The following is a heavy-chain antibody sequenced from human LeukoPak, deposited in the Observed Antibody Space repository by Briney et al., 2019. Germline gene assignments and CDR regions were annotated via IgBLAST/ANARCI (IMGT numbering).Heavy chain of an antibody. CDR3: ARDPHIFGTYY. Sequence: GSLRLSCAASGFTFSDYYMSWIRQPPGKGLEWIGEINHSGSTNYNPSLKSRVTISVDTSKNQFSLKLSSVTAADTAVYYCARDPHIFGTYYWGQGTLVTVSS. J-gene: IGHJ4*02. CDR1: GFTFSDYY. CDR2: INHSGST. V-gene: IGHV4-34*01. D-gene: IGHD3-10*02.